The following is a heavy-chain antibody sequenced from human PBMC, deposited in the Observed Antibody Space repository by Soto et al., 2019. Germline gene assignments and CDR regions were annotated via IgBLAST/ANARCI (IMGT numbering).Heavy chain of an antibody. CDR2: IGSGGDGI. CDR1: GFTFSSSA. Sequence: EVQLLESGGGLVQPGGSLRLSCAASGFTFSSSAMKWVRQAPGKGLEWVSVIGSGGDGIHYADSVKGRFTISRDNSKNTVKLQMNSLRAEDTAVYYCATYGQHLMDSWGQGTLVTVSS. D-gene: IGHD4-17*01. J-gene: IGHJ4*02. V-gene: IGHV3-23*01. CDR3: ATYGQHLMDS.